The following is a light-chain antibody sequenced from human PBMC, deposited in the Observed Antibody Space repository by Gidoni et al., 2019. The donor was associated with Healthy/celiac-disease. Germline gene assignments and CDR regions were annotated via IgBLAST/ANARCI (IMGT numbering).Light chain of an antibody. Sequence: SALTQPRSVSGSPGQSVTISCTGTSSDVGGYNYVSWYQQHPGKAPKLMIYDVSKRPSGVPDRVSGSKSGNTASLTSSGLQAEDEADYYCGSYAGSYTFGDVVCGGGTKLTVL. CDR1: SSDVGGYNY. CDR2: DVS. V-gene: IGLV2-11*01. J-gene: IGLJ2*01. CDR3: GSYAGSYTFGDVV.